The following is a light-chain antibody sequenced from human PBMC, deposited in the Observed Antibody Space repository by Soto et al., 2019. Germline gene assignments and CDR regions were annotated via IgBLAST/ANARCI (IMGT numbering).Light chain of an antibody. V-gene: IGLV1-44*01. Sequence: QSVLTHPPSASGTPGQRVTISCSGSSSNIGSNTVNWYQHLPGTAPKLLIYTNNQRPSGVPDRFSGSKSGTSASLAISGLQSEDEADYHCASWDDSLNGPVFGGGTKLTVL. J-gene: IGLJ2*01. CDR2: TNN. CDR1: SSNIGSNT. CDR3: ASWDDSLNGPV.